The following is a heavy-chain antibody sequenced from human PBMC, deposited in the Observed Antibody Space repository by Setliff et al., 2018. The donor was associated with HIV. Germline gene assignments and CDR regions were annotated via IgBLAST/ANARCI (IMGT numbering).Heavy chain of an antibody. CDR3: ARDLGGPRNFDN. CDR1: GDSISGDYH. J-gene: IGHJ4*02. Sequence: SETLSLTCTVSGDSISGDYHWSWIRQPPGKGLEWIGYIYYTGSTYYNPSLKSRLTISIDTSKNQFSLKLRSVTAADTAVYYCARDLGGPRNFDNWGQGTLVTVSS. CDR2: IYYTGST. D-gene: IGHD2-15*01. V-gene: IGHV4-30-4*08.